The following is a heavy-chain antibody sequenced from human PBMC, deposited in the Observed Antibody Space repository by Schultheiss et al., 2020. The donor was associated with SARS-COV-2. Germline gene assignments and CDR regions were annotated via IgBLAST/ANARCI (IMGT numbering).Heavy chain of an antibody. CDR1: GFTFSNAW. CDR3: ARDYYGSGSYGY. CDR2: IYYSGST. V-gene: IGHV4-38-2*02. D-gene: IGHD3-10*01. J-gene: IGHJ4*02. Sequence: GSLRLSCAASGFTFSNAWMSWVRQAPGKGLEWVGSIYYSGSTYYNPSLKSRVTISVDRSKNQFSLKLSSVTAADTAVYYCARDYYGSGSYGYWGQGTLVTVSS.